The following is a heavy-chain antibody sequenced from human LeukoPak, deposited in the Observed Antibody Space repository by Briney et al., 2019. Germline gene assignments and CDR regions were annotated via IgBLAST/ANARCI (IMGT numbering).Heavy chain of an antibody. CDR3: ARDGVVRVDY. J-gene: IGHJ4*02. CDR2: ITSSSTYI. V-gene: IGHV3-21*01. Sequence: GGSLRLSCAASGFTFSTYNMNWVRQAPGKGLEWVSSITSSSTYIYYADSVKGRFTISRDNAKNSLYLQMNSLRAEDTAVYYCARDGVVRVDYWGQGTLVTVSS. D-gene: IGHD4-23*01. CDR1: GFTFSTYN.